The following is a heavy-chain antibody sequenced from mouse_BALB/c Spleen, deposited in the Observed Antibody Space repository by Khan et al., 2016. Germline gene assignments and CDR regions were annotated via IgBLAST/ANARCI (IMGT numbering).Heavy chain of an antibody. CDR3: ARTARATFAY. J-gene: IGHJ3*01. D-gene: IGHD3-1*01. CDR2: ILTSTGEP. V-gene: IGHV9-3*02. CDR1: GYTFTNYG. Sequence: QIQLVQSGPELKKPGETVKISCKASGYTFTNYGMNWVKQAPGKGLKWMGWILTSTGEPTYAEEFKGRVAFSLETSASTAYLQINNLKSEDTATYFCARTARATFAYWGQGTLVTVSA.